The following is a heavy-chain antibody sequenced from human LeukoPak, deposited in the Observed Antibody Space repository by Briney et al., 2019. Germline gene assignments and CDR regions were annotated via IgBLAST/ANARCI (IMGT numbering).Heavy chain of an antibody. V-gene: IGHV1-2*02. Sequence: ASVKVSCKASGYTFTGYDINWVRQATGQGLEWMGWINPNSGGTNYAQKFQGRVTMTRDTSISTAYMELSRLRSDDTAVYYCARYRSGLRGGTWFDPWGQGTLVTVSS. CDR3: ARYRSGLRGGTWFDP. CDR1: GYTFTGYD. J-gene: IGHJ5*02. CDR2: INPNSGGT. D-gene: IGHD6-19*01.